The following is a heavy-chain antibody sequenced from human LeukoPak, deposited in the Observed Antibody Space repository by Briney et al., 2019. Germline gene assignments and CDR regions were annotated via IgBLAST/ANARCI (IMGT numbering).Heavy chain of an antibody. D-gene: IGHD3-10*01. CDR2: TRYSGST. CDR3: ARAYYYGSGSYYNDYFDY. V-gene: IGHV4-59*01. CDR1: GAAITNFY. J-gene: IGHJ4*02. Sequence: PSGTLSLTCPVSGAAITNFYWNWIRQPPGKGLEWIGYTRYSGSTNYNPSLKGRVTISIDTSKNQFSLKLSSVTAADTAVYYCARAYYYGSGSYYNDYFDYWGQGTLVTVSS.